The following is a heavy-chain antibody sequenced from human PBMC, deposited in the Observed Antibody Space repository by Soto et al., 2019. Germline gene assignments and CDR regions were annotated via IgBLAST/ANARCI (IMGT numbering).Heavy chain of an antibody. J-gene: IGHJ3*02. CDR3: ARDDYYI. D-gene: IGHD3-16*01. CDR1: GYTFTSYA. Sequence: GASVKVSCKASGYTFTSYAMHWVRQAPGQRLEWMGWINAGNGNRKYSQKLQGGVTITRDTSASTAYMELSSLRSEDTAVYYCARDDYYIWGQGTMVTVSS. V-gene: IGHV1-3*01. CDR2: INAGNGNR.